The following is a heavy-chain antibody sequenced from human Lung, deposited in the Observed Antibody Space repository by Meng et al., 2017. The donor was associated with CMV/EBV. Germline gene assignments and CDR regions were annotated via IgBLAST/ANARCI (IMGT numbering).Heavy chain of an antibody. CDR1: GFTVTNYW. CDR3: AREYWGPDY. V-gene: IGHV3-7*01. D-gene: IGHD7-27*01. Sequence: GGSLRLSCAASGFTVTNYWMTWVRQAPGKGLEWVGNINEAGSAKHYVDSVKGRFTMSRDNAKNSVYLQMNALRADDTAVYFCAREYWGPDYWGQGTLVTVSS. CDR2: INEAGSAK. J-gene: IGHJ4*02.